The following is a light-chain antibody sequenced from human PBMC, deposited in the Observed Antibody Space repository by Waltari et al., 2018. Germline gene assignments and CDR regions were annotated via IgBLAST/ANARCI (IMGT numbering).Light chain of an antibody. CDR3: QQTYTVPRS. V-gene: IGKV1-39*01. J-gene: IGKJ2*01. Sequence: DIQMTQSPPSLSASVGDTVTMTCRASQSVRNYLTWFQQKPGEAPKLLIHAASSLGFGVRSSFSGSGSETDFTLTIAGLQREDVGTYYCQQTYTVPRSFGQGTKVE. CDR1: QSVRNY. CDR2: AAS.